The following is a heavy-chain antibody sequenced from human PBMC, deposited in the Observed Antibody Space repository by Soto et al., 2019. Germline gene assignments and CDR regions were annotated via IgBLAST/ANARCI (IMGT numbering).Heavy chain of an antibody. CDR2: IFSTGDR. Sequence: QITLKESGPTLVKPTQTLTLTCTFSGFSLTSGEVGVAWIRQPPGKALEWLGNIFSTGDRWYNPSLKTRLTIAKGTSENQVVLTMTDLDPVDTATYYCVRSRLTLVLFFDVWGRGTQVTVSS. D-gene: IGHD6-6*01. CDR1: GFSLTSGEVG. J-gene: IGHJ2*01. CDR3: VRSRLTLVLFFDV. V-gene: IGHV2-5*01.